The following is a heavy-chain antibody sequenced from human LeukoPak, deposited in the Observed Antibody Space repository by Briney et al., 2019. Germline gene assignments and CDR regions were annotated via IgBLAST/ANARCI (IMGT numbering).Heavy chain of an antibody. CDR2: ISAYNGNT. J-gene: IGHJ6*02. CDR1: GYTFTSYG. Sequence: GASVKVSCKASGYTFTSYGISWVRQAPGQGLEWMGWISAYNGNTNYAQKLQGRVTMTTDTSTSTAYMELRSLRSDDTAVYYCARGAGTPRAKVTTLDVWGQGTTVTVSS. CDR3: ARGAGTPRAKVTTLDV. V-gene: IGHV1-18*01. D-gene: IGHD4-11*01.